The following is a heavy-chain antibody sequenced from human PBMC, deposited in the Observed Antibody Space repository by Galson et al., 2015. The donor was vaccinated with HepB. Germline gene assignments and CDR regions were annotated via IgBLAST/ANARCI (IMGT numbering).Heavy chain of an antibody. CDR2: ISYDGSNK. V-gene: IGHV3-30-3*01. J-gene: IGHJ4*02. CDR1: GFTFSSYA. Sequence: SLRLSCAASGFTFSSYAMHWVRQAPGKGLEWVAVISYDGSNKYYADSVKGRFTISRDNSKNTLYLQMNSLRAEDTAVYYCARGAPLVVPAAPRPWPGFDYWGQGTLVTVSS. D-gene: IGHD2-2*01. CDR3: ARGAPLVVPAAPRPWPGFDY.